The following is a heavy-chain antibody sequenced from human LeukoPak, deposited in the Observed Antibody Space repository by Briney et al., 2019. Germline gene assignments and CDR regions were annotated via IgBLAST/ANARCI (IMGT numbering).Heavy chain of an antibody. CDR1: GGTFSSYA. V-gene: IGHV1-69*13. CDR3: ARRHCGGDCQSSYYYYYGMDV. J-gene: IGHJ6*02. D-gene: IGHD2-21*02. CDR2: IIPIFGTA. Sequence: SVKVSCKASGGTFSSYAISWVRQAPGQGLEWMGGIIPIFGTANYAQKFQGSVTITADESTSTAYMELSSLRSDDTAVYYCARRHCGGDCQSSYYYYYGMDVWGQGTTVTVSS.